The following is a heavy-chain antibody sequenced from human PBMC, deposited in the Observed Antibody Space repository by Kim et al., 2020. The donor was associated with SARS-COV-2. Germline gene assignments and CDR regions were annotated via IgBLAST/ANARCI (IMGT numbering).Heavy chain of an antibody. Sequence: TNYNPSLKSRVTISVDTSKNQFSLKLSSVTAADTAVYYCAGASEPGPSDYWGQGTLVTVSS. J-gene: IGHJ4*02. CDR3: AGASEPGPSDY. CDR2: T. V-gene: IGHV4-59*01.